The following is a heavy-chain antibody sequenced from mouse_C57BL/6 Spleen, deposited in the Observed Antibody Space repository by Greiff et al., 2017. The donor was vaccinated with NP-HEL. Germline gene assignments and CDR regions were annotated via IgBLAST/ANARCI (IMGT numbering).Heavy chain of an antibody. V-gene: IGHV14-4*01. CDR3: TGPALPWFAY. D-gene: IGHD1-1*01. CDR1: GFNIKDDY. CDR2: IDPENGDT. J-gene: IGHJ3*01. Sequence: EVQLQQSGAELVRPGASVKLSCTASGFNIKDDYMHWVKQRPEQGLEWIGWIDPENGDTEYASKVQGKATITADTSSNTAYLQLSSLTSEDTAVYYCTGPALPWFAYWGQGTLVTVSA.